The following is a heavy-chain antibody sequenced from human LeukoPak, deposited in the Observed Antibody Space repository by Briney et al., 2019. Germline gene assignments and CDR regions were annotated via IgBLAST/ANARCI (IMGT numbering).Heavy chain of an antibody. Sequence: GRSLRLSCAASGFTFSSYGMHWVRQAPGKGLEWVAVISYDGSNKYYADSVKGRFTISRDNSKNTLYLQMNSLRAEDTAVYYCAKLHNLNSDYWGQGTLVTVSS. CDR3: AKLHNLNSDY. J-gene: IGHJ4*02. CDR1: GFTFSSYG. D-gene: IGHD1-14*01. V-gene: IGHV3-30*18. CDR2: ISYDGSNK.